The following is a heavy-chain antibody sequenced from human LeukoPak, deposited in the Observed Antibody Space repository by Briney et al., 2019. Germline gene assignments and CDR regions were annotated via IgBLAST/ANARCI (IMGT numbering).Heavy chain of an antibody. D-gene: IGHD1-26*01. CDR1: GGTFSSYA. J-gene: IGHJ4*02. CDR2: IIPILGIA. Sequence: SVKVSCKASGGTFSSYAISWVRQAPGQGLEWMGRIIPILGIANYAQKFQGRVTITADKSTSTAYMELSSLRSEDTAVYYCARLADKEWEHFDYWGQGTLVTASS. V-gene: IGHV1-69*04. CDR3: ARLADKEWEHFDY.